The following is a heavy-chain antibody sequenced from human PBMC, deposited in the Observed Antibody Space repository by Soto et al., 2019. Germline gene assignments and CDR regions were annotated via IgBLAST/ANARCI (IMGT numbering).Heavy chain of an antibody. Sequence: SVKVSCKASGGTFSSDAVSWLRQSPGQGLEWMGGLIPILGTTHYAQKFQGRVTITADESTNTAYMELSSLRSDDTAVYYCARASGYVSGWYHDYWGQGTRVTVSS. J-gene: IGHJ4*02. CDR3: ARASGYVSGWYHDY. V-gene: IGHV1-69*13. CDR2: LIPILGTT. CDR1: GGTFSSDA. D-gene: IGHD6-19*01.